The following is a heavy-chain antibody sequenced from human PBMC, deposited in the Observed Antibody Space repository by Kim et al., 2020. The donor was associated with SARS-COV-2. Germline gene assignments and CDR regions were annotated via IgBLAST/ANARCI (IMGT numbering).Heavy chain of an antibody. CDR1: GGSISSGGYY. Sequence: SETLSLTCTVSGGSISSGGYYWSCIRQHPGKDLEWIGYIYNSGITNYNPSLESRVTIAVDTSENQFSLMVSSVTAADTAVYYCARAKQRGSNLDFWGQGTLVTVSS. D-gene: IGHD5-12*01. V-gene: IGHV4-31*03. CDR3: ARAKQRGSNLDF. J-gene: IGHJ4*02. CDR2: IYNSGIT.